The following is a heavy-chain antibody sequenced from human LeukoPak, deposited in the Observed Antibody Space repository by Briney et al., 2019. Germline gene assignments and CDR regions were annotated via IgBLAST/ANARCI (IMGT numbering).Heavy chain of an antibody. D-gene: IGHD3-10*01. CDR1: GFTFSNYA. J-gene: IGHJ4*02. CDR3: AKDPPVFPLDS. V-gene: IGHV3-23*01. CDR2: ITGSGGST. Sequence: PGGSLRLSCAASGFTFSNYAMSWVRQAPGKGLEWVSAITGSGGSTDYADSVKGRFTISRDNFKNTLYLQMNSLRAEDTAVYYCAKDPPVFPLDSWGQGTLVTVSS.